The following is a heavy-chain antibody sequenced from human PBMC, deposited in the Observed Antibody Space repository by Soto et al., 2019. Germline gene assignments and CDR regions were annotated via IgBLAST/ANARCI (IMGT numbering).Heavy chain of an antibody. CDR1: GGSISSGDCY. D-gene: IGHD5-18*01. CDR3: AKDSGYNYGYFRWFDP. J-gene: IGHJ5*02. Sequence: SETLSLTCTVSGGSISSGDCYWSWIRQPPGKGLEWIGYIYYSGSTYYNPSLKSRVTISVDTSKNQFSLKLSSVTAADTAVYYCAKDSGYNYGYFRWFDPWGQGTLVTVSS. CDR2: IYYSGST. V-gene: IGHV4-30-4*02.